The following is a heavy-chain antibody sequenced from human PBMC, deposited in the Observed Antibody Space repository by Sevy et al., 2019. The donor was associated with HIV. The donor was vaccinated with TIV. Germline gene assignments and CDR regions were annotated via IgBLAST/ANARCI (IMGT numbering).Heavy chain of an antibody. V-gene: IGHV3-30*04. CDR1: GFIFSSYY. CDR2: ISFDGDNK. Sequence: GGSLRLSCAASGFIFSSYYFHWVRQAPGKGLEWVAFISFDGDNKYYADSVKGRFTISSDNSKTTLYLEMNGLTTEDTAVYYCARTVTAHYYYGMDVWGQGTAVTVSS. J-gene: IGHJ6*02. D-gene: IGHD4-17*01. CDR3: ARTVTAHYYYGMDV.